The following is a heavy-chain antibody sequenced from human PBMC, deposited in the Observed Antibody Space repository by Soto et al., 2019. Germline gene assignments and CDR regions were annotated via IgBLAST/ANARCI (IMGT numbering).Heavy chain of an antibody. J-gene: IGHJ6*03. Sequence: SETLSLTCTVSGGSISSGGYYWSWIRQHPGKGLEWIGYIYYSGSTYYNPSLKSRVTISVDTSKNQFSLKLSSVTAADTAVYYCARELAAATYYYYYYMDVWGKGTTVTVSS. CDR3: ARELAAATYYYYYYMDV. V-gene: IGHV4-31*03. CDR1: GGSISSGGYY. D-gene: IGHD6-25*01. CDR2: IYYSGST.